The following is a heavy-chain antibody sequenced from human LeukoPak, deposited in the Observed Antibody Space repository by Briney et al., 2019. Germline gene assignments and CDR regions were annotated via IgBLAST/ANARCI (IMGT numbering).Heavy chain of an antibody. D-gene: IGHD3-9*01. J-gene: IGHJ4*02. CDR1: GYIFTDYY. CDR2: INPNSGGT. V-gene: IGHV1/OR15-1*01. CDR3: ARGYYDILTGRPKDFDY. Sequence: ASVKVSCKASGYIFTDYYMHWVRQAPGQELGWMGRINPNSGGTNYAQKFQGRVTMTRDTSISTAYTELSSLRSEDTATYYCARGYYDILTGRPKDFDYWGQGTLVTVSS.